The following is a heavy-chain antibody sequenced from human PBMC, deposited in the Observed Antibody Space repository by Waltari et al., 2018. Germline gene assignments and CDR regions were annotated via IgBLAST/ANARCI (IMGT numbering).Heavy chain of an antibody. CDR2: IYYSGST. Sequence: QVQLQESGPGLVKPSETLSLTCTVSGGSISSYYWSWIRQPPGKGLEWIGYIYYSGSTNYNPALKSRVTISVDTSKNQFSLKLSSVTAADTAVYYCARDRYSSSRFGMDVWGQGTTVTVSS. V-gene: IGHV4-59*01. CDR1: GGSISSYY. CDR3: ARDRYSSSRFGMDV. J-gene: IGHJ6*02. D-gene: IGHD6-13*01.